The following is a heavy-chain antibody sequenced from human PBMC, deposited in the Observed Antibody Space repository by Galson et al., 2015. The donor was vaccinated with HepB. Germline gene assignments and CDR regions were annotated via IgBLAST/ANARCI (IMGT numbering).Heavy chain of an antibody. CDR2: ISGSGDST. Sequence: SLRLSCAASGFMFSSYAMSWVRQAPGKGLEWVSAISGSGDSTNYGDSVKGRFTISRDNSKNTLYLQMNSLRDEDTAVYLCVKARGGFAYDALDIWGQGTVVTVSS. J-gene: IGHJ3*02. CDR1: GFMFSSYA. D-gene: IGHD3-16*01. V-gene: IGHV3-23*01. CDR3: VKARGGFAYDALDI.